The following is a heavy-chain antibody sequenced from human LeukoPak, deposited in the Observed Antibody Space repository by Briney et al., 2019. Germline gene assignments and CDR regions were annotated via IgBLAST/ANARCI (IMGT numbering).Heavy chain of an antibody. J-gene: IGHJ4*02. CDR3: ARDPSGSDFDY. D-gene: IGHD5-12*01. CDR1: GFTVSSNY. CDR2: IYSGGST. Sequence: PGGSLRLSCAASGFTVSSNYMSWVRQAPGKGLEWVSVIYSGGSTYYADSVKGRFTISRDNAKNSLYLQMNSLGAEDTAVYYCARDPSGSDFDYWGQGTLVTVSS. V-gene: IGHV3-53*01.